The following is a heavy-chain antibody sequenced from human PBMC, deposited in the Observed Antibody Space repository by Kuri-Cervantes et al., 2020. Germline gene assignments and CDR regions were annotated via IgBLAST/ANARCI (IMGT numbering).Heavy chain of an antibody. CDR3: ARPKLLWFGELSHYYYYGMDI. CDR1: GYTFTSYG. J-gene: IGHJ6*02. Sequence: ASVKVSCKASGYTFTSYGISWVRQAPGQGLEWMGWISAYNGNTNHAQKLQGRVTMTTDTSTSTAYMELRSLRSDDTAVYYCARPKLLWFGELSHYYYYGMDIWGQGTTVTVSS. D-gene: IGHD3-10*01. V-gene: IGHV1-18*01. CDR2: ISAYNGNT.